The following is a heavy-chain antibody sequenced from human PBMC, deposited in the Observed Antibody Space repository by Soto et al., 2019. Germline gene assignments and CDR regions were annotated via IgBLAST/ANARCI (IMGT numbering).Heavy chain of an antibody. CDR1: GFTFSSYS. D-gene: IGHD6-6*01. CDR2: ISSSSSYI. J-gene: IGHJ4*02. CDR3: ARDHDSSSSYDY. Sequence: GGSLRLSCAASGFTFSSYSMNWVRQAPGKGLEWVSSISSSSSYIYYADSVKGRFTISRDNAKNSLYLQMNSLRAEDTAVYYCARDHDSSSSYDYWGQGTLVTVSS. V-gene: IGHV3-21*01.